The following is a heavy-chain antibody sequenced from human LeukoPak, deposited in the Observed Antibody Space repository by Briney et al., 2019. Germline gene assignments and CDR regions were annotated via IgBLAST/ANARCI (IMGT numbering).Heavy chain of an antibody. CDR1: GFTFSSYA. D-gene: IGHD5-18*01. CDR3: ARGAWIQIVHHYYGMDV. V-gene: IGHV3-30-3*01. Sequence: PGGSLRLSCAASGFTFSSYAMHWVRQAPGKGLEWVAVISYDGSNKYYADSVKGRFTISRDNSKNTLYLQMNSLRAEDTAVYYCARGAWIQIVHHYYGMDVWGQGTTVTVSS. J-gene: IGHJ6*02. CDR2: ISYDGSNK.